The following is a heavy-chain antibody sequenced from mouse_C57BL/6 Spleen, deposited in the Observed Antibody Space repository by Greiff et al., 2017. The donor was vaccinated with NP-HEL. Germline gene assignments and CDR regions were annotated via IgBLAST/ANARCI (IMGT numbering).Heavy chain of an antibody. D-gene: IGHD1-1*01. J-gene: IGHJ1*03. V-gene: IGHV1-50*01. CDR3: ARKRIYYYGSSYWYFDV. CDR1: GYTFTSYW. CDR2: IDPSDSYT. Sequence: VQLQQPGAELVKPGASVKLSCKASGYTFTSYWMQWVKQRPGQGLEWIGEIDPSDSYTNYNQKFKGKATLTVDTSSSTAYMQRSSLTSEDPAVYYCARKRIYYYGSSYWYFDVWGTGTTVTVSS.